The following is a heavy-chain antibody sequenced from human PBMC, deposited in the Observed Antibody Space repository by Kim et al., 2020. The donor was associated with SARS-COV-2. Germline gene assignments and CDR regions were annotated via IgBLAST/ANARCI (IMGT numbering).Heavy chain of an antibody. CDR1: GYSFTNFG. CDR2: ICAYNGDT. Sequence: ASVKVSCKASGYSFTNFGMNWVRQAPGQGLEWMGWICAYNGDTNYAEKSRGRVTMTTDTYMSTAYLELRRLRSDDTDVYYCAQGSRTTGYDYWGQGNLVTVSS. J-gene: IGHJ4*02. D-gene: IGHD3-9*01. CDR3: AQGSRTTGYDY. V-gene: IGHV1-18*01.